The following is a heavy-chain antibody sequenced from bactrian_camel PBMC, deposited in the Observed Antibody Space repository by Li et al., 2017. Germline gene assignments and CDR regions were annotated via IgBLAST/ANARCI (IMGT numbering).Heavy chain of an antibody. D-gene: IGHD6*01. J-gene: IGHJ4*01. CDR2: SIVDGQA. CDR3: AADPLVKRACNLVRGDYNH. CDR1: RATFSSYC. Sequence: HVQLVESGGESVQAGGFLKLSCAVSRATFSSYCMAWFRQAPGEEREGIASIVDGQATYADSAKGRFTTSRDNAKNTLYLQMNSLRPDEDTAMYYCAADPLVKRACNLVRGDYNHWGQGTQVTVS. V-gene: IGHV3S26*01.